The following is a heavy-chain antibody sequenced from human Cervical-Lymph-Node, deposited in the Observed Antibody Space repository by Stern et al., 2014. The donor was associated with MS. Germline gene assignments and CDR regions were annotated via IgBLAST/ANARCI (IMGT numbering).Heavy chain of an antibody. CDR2: IYWDDDK. J-gene: IGHJ4*02. CDR1: GLSVSTDGVG. V-gene: IGHV2-5*02. D-gene: IGHD2-15*01. CDR3: AHSRRRRNCSGGRCYYFDY. Sequence: QITLKESGPTLLKPTQTLTLTCTLSGLSVSTDGVGVGWIRQPPGKALEWLTIIYWDDDKRYNPSLKSRLTITKDTAKIQVVLTMTNMDPVDTGTYYCAHSRRRRNCSGGRCYYFDYWGQGTLVTVSS.